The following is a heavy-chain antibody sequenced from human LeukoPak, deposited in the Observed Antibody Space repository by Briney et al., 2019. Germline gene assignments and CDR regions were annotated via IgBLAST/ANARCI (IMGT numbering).Heavy chain of an antibody. CDR1: GFTVSSNY. CDR3: ASALRPFGY. Sequence: PGGSLRLSCAVSGFTVSSNYMSWVRQAPGKGLEWVSVIYSGGSTSYADSVKGRFTISRDNSKNTLYLQMNTLRAEDTAVYYCASALRPFGYWGQGTLVTASS. J-gene: IGHJ4*02. D-gene: IGHD3-16*01. CDR2: IYSGGST. V-gene: IGHV3-53*01.